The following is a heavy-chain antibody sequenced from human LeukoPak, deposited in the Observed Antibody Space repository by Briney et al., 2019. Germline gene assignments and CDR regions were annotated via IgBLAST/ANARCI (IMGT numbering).Heavy chain of an antibody. V-gene: IGHV4-34*01. CDR2: INHSGST. CDR1: GGSFSGYY. Sequence: SETLSLTCAVYGGSFSGYYWSWIRQPPGKGLEWIGEINHSGSTNHNPSLKSRVTISVDTSKNQFSLKLSSVTAADTAVYYCARGPRFYGSGSYFDYWGQGTLVTVSS. CDR3: ARGPRFYGSGSYFDY. J-gene: IGHJ4*02. D-gene: IGHD3-10*01.